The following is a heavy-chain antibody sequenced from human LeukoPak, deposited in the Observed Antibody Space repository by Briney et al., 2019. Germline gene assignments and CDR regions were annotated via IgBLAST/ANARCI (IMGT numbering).Heavy chain of an antibody. CDR1: GFTFDDYA. Sequence: GGSLRLSCAASGFTFDDYAMHWVRQAPGKGLEWVSGISWNSGSIGYADSVKGRFTISRDNAKNSLYPQMNSLRAEDTALYYCAKVQDWGLGDAFDIWGQGTMVTVSS. CDR2: ISWNSGSI. V-gene: IGHV3-9*01. D-gene: IGHD2-21*01. CDR3: AKVQDWGLGDAFDI. J-gene: IGHJ3*02.